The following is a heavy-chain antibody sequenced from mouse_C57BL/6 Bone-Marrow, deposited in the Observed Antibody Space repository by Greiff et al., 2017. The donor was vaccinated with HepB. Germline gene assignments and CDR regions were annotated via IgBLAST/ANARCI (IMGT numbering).Heavy chain of an antibody. CDR2: ISYDGSN. J-gene: IGHJ2*01. V-gene: IGHV3-6*01. CDR3: ARHPDHTVPFDY. Sequence: EVKLMESGPGLVKPSQSLSLTCSVTGYSITSCDYWNWIRQFPGNKLEWMGYISYDGSNNYNPSLKNRISITRDTSKNQFFLKLNTVTTEDTSTYYCARHPDHTVPFDYWGQGTTLTVSS. D-gene: IGHD1-1*01. CDR1: GYSITSCDY.